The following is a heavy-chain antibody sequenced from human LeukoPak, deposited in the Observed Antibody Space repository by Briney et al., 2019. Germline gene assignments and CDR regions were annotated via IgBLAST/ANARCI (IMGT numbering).Heavy chain of an antibody. CDR2: IYSGGST. D-gene: IGHD3-9*01. CDR1: GFTVSSNY. CDR3: ASSERRCLDWTPSAFDI. Sequence: GGSLRLSCAASGFTVSSNYMSWVRQAPGKGLEWVSVIYSGGSTYYADSVKGRFTISRDNSKNTLYLQMNSLRAEDTAVYYCASSERRCLDWTPSAFDIWGQGTMVTVSS. V-gene: IGHV3-53*01. J-gene: IGHJ3*02.